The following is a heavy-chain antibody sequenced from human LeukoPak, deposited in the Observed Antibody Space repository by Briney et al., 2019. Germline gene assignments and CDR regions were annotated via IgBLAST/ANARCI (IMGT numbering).Heavy chain of an antibody. D-gene: IGHD5-12*01. CDR1: GFSFNNYA. J-gene: IGHJ4*02. CDR3: AKGAYDYIEIAYFDY. Sequence: PGGSLRLSCVASGFSFNNYAMNWVRQAPGKGLEWVSLIIGSSGSTFYADSVEGRFTISRDKSKNTLYLQMNSLRAEDTAVYYCAKGAYDYIEIAYFDYWGQGSLVTVSS. V-gene: IGHV3-23*01. CDR2: IIGSSGST.